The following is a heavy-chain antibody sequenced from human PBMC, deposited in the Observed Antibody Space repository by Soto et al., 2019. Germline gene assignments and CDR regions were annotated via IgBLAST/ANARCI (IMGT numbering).Heavy chain of an antibody. CDR3: ARSSSRSWFDP. CDR2: IYYSGST. CDR1: GGSIGSYY. Sequence: SETLSLTCTVSGGSIGSYYWSWIRQPPGKGLEWIGYIYYSGSTNYNPSLKSRVTISVDTSKNQFSLKLSSVTAADTAVYYCARSSSRSWFDPWGQGTLVTV. J-gene: IGHJ5*02. V-gene: IGHV4-59*01.